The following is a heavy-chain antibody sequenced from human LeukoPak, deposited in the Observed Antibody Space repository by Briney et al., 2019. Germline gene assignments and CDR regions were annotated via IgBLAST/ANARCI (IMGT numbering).Heavy chain of an antibody. CDR3: ARRSPQWELFDY. CDR1: VGTFSSYA. Sequence: SVKVSCKASVGTFSSYAISWVRQAPGQPLEWMGGVIPIFGTANYAQKFQGRVTITAAKSTSTAYMELSSLRSEDTAVYYCARRSPQWELFDYWGQGTLVTVSS. CDR2: VIPIFGTA. V-gene: IGHV1-69*06. J-gene: IGHJ4*02. D-gene: IGHD1-26*01.